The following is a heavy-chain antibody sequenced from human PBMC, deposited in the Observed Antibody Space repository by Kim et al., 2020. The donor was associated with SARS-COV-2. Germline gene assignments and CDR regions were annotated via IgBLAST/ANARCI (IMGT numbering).Heavy chain of an antibody. V-gene: IGHV4-59*08. CDR1: GGSISSYY. D-gene: IGHD6-19*01. CDR2: IYYSGST. Sequence: SETLSLTCTVSGGSISSYYWSWIRQPPGKGLEWIGYIYYSGSTNYNPSLKSRVTISVDTSKNQFSLKLSSVTAADTAVYYCARHSYKQWLVSYYYYYGMDVWGQGTTVTVSS. CDR3: ARHSYKQWLVSYYYYYGMDV. J-gene: IGHJ6*02.